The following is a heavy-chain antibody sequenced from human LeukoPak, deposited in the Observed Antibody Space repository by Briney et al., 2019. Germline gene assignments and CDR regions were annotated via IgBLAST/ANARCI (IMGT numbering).Heavy chain of an antibody. V-gene: IGHV3-21*01. CDR1: GFTFSSYS. CDR3: ARSFLSIAAAATDY. CDR2: ISSSSSYI. Sequence: GGSLTLSCAASGFTFSSYSMNWVRQAPGKGLEWVSSISSSSSYIYYADSVKGRFTISRDNAKNSLYLQMNSLRAEDTAVYYCARSFLSIAAAATDYWGQGTLVTVSS. D-gene: IGHD6-13*01. J-gene: IGHJ4*02.